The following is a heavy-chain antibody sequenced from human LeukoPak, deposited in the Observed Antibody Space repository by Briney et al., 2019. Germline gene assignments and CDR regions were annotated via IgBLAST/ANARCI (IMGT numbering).Heavy chain of an antibody. J-gene: IGHJ4*02. Sequence: SETLSLTCTVSGGSISSSSYYWGWIRQPPGKGREWIGSIYYSGSTYYNPSLKSRVTISVDTSKNQFSLKLSSVTAADTAVYYCARRVYDFWSGYSYYFDYWGQGTLVTVSS. D-gene: IGHD3-3*01. CDR2: IYYSGST. CDR3: ARRVYDFWSGYSYYFDY. CDR1: GGSISSSSYY. V-gene: IGHV4-39*01.